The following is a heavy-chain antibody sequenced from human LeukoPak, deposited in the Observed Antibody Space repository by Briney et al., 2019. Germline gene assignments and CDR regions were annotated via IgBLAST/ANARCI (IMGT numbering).Heavy chain of an antibody. V-gene: IGHV4-59*08. J-gene: IGHJ2*01. CDR1: GGSINTYY. D-gene: IGHD3-10*01. CDR3: ARHYYGSGSYYTPPRFWYFDL. Sequence: SETLSLTCTVSGGSINTYYWTWIRQPPGKGLEWIGYIYYSGSTNYNPSLKSRVPISVDTSKNQFSLKLSSVTAADTAVYYCARHYYGSGSYYTPPRFWYFDLWGRGTLVTVSS. CDR2: IYYSGST.